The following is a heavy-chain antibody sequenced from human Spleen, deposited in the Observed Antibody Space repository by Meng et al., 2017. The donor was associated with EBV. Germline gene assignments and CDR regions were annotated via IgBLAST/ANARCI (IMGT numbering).Heavy chain of an antibody. CDR3: AKDCFGDSDS. V-gene: IGHV3-11*04. CDR2: ISPTGTTT. Sequence: QVQLVESGGGLVKPGGSLKLSCAVSGFTFSEYYMSWIRQAPGKGLEWVSYISPTGTTTYYADSAKGRFTISRDNARHSVYLQMNNLRVEDTAVYYCAKDCFGDSDSWGQGTMVTVSS. D-gene: IGHD2-21*01. J-gene: IGHJ4*02. CDR1: GFTFSEYY.